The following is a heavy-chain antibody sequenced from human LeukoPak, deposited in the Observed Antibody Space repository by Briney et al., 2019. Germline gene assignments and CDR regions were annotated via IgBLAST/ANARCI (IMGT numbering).Heavy chain of an antibody. Sequence: PSETLSLTCTVSGGSISSYYWSWIRQPPGKGLEWIGYIYYSGSTNYNPSLKSRVTISVDTSKNQFSLRLNSVTAADTAVYYCARVESGYYDSFDIWGQGTMVIVSS. D-gene: IGHD3-22*01. J-gene: IGHJ3*02. CDR1: GGSISSYY. V-gene: IGHV4-59*12. CDR3: ARVESGYYDSFDI. CDR2: IYYSGST.